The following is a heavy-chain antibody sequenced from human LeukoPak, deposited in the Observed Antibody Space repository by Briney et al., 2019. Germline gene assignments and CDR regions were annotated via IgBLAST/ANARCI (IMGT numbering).Heavy chain of an antibody. CDR1: GYTFTGYY. Sequence: ASVKVSCKASGYTFTGYYMHWVRQAPGQGLEWMGWINPNSGGTNYAQKFQGWVTMTRDTSISTAYMELSRLRSDDTAVYYCARGEYYDSSGYTTYYYGMDVWGQGTTVTVSS. CDR2: INPNSGGT. J-gene: IGHJ6*02. D-gene: IGHD3-22*01. CDR3: ARGEYYDSSGYTTYYYGMDV. V-gene: IGHV1-2*04.